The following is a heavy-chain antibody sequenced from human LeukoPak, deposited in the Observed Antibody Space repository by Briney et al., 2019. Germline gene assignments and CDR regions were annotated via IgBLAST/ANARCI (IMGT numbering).Heavy chain of an antibody. J-gene: IGHJ5*02. V-gene: IGHV1-69*01. Sequence: SVKVSCKASGGTFSSYAISWVRQAPGQGLEWMGGIIPIFGTANYAQKFQGRVTITADESTSTAYMELSSLRSEDTAVYYCASRYRSRGDWFDPWGQGTLVTVSS. CDR3: ASRYRSRGDWFDP. CDR2: IIPIFGTA. D-gene: IGHD1-26*01. CDR1: GGTFSSYA.